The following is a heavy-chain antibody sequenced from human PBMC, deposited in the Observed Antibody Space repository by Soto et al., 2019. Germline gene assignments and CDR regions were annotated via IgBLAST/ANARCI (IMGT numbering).Heavy chain of an antibody. J-gene: IGHJ4*02. V-gene: IGHV4-59*08. CDR2: IYYSGST. D-gene: IGHD3-10*01. CDR3: ARHNYGSGSTYFDY. Sequence: SETLSLTCTVSGGSISSYYWSWIRQPPGKGLEWIGYIYYSGSTNYNPSLKSRVTISVDTSKNQFSLKLNSMTAADTAVYYCARHNYGSGSTYFDYWGQRTPVTVSS. CDR1: GGSISSYY.